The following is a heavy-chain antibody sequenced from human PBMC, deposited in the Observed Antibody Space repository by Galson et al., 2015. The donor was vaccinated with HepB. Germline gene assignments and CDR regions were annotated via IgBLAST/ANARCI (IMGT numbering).Heavy chain of an antibody. J-gene: IGHJ3*02. CDR2: ISWNSGSI. V-gene: IGHV3-9*01. Sequence: SLRLSCAASGFTFDDYAMHWVRQAPGKGLEWVSGISWNSGSIGYADSVKGRFTISRDNAKNSLYLQMNSLRAEDTALYYCAKDYGGIWGQGTMVTVSS. CDR1: GFTFDDYA. CDR3: AKDYGGI. D-gene: IGHD4-23*01.